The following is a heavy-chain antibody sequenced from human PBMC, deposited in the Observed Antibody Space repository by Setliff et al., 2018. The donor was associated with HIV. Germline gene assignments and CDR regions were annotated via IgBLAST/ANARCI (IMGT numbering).Heavy chain of an antibody. D-gene: IGHD2-2*02. V-gene: IGHV4-39*01. CDR3: ARHLEYRGAYYYYYMDV. Sequence: PSETLSLTCTVSGGSISSGDYFLSWIRQPPGKGLEWIGEINHSGSTNYNPSLKSRVTISVDTSKNQFSLKLSSVTAADTAVYYCARHLEYRGAYYYYYMDVWGKGTTVTVSS. J-gene: IGHJ6*03. CDR1: GGSISSGDYF. CDR2: INHSGST.